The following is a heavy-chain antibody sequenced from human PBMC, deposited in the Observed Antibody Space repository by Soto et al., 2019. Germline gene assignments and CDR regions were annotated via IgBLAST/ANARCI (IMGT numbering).Heavy chain of an antibody. Sequence: SVTPSLSRTFSGVSISRYFWVWVRQPPGKGLEWIGNIDYSGTAYFSPSLATRVTFHVDTSKNQFSLTLYSVTAADTAVYYCARITGRHLDYWGQGILVTVSS. D-gene: IGHD1-20*01. J-gene: IGHJ4*02. CDR1: GVSISRYF. CDR3: ARITGRHLDY. V-gene: IGHV4-39*01. CDR2: IDYSGTA.